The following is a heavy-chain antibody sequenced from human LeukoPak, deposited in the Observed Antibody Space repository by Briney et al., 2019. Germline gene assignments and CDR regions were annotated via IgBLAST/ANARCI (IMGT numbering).Heavy chain of an antibody. J-gene: IGHJ6*02. V-gene: IGHV3-9*01. D-gene: IGHD3-10*01. CDR3: ARDRRDYYGSGSYHLPYYYYYGMDV. CDR2: ISWNRGSI. CDR1: GFTFDDYA. Sequence: PGGSLRLSCAASGFTFDDYAMHWVRQAPGKGLEWVSGISWNRGSIDYADSVKGRFTISRDNAKNSLYLQMNSLRAEDTAVYYCARDRRDYYGSGSYHLPYYYYYGMDVWGQGTTVTVSS.